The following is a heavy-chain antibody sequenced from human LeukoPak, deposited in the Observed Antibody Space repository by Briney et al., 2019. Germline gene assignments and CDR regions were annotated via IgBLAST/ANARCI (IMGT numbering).Heavy chain of an antibody. Sequence: SVKVSCKSSGYTFSDYYMHWVRQAPGQGLEWMGRIIPILGIASYAQKFQGRVTITADKSTSTAYMELSSLRSEDTAVYYCASTSSEVRGVTASGFDPWGQGTLVTVSS. V-gene: IGHV1-69*02. J-gene: IGHJ5*02. CDR2: IIPILGIA. CDR1: GYTFSDYY. CDR3: ASTSSEVRGVTASGFDP. D-gene: IGHD3-10*01.